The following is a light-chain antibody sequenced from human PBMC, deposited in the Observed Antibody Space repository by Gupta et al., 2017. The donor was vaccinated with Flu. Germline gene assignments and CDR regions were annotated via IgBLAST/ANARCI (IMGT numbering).Light chain of an antibody. V-gene: IGKV3-15*01. CDR2: GAS. CDR3: QQYNNWPSWT. Sequence: EIVMTQSPATLSVSPGGRATLSCRASQSVNSNLAWYQQKPGQAPRLLIYGASTRATGIPARFSGSGSGTEFTLTISSLQSEDFAVYYCQQYNNWPSWTFGQGTKVE. J-gene: IGKJ1*01. CDR1: QSVNSN.